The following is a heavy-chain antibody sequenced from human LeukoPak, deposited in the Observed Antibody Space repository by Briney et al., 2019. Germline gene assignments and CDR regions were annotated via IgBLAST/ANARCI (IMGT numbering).Heavy chain of an antibody. CDR3: ARTVPAAIPY. Sequence: TGGSLRLSCAASGFTFSSYSMNWVRQAPGKGLEWVSYISSSSSTIYYADSVKGRFTISRDNAKNSLYLQMNSLRAEDTAVYYCARTVPAAIPYWGQGTLVTVSS. CDR1: GFTFSSYS. CDR2: ISSSSSTI. V-gene: IGHV3-48*01. D-gene: IGHD2-2*01. J-gene: IGHJ4*02.